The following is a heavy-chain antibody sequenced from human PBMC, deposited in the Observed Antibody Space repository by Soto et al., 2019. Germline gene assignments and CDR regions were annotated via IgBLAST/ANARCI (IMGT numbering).Heavy chain of an antibody. D-gene: IGHD4-17*01. V-gene: IGHV4-34*01. CDR3: ARGDGDYEVDYYYYYMDV. Sequence: SETLSLTCAVYGGSFSGYYWSWIRQPPGKGLEWIGEINHSGSTNYNPSLKSRVTISVDTSKNQFSLKLSSVTAADTAVYYCARGDGDYEVDYYYYYMDVWGKGTTVTVSS. J-gene: IGHJ6*03. CDR1: GGSFSGYY. CDR2: INHSGST.